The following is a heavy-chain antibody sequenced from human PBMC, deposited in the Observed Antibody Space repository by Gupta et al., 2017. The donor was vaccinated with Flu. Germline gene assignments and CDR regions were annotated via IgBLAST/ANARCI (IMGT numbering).Heavy chain of an antibody. CDR3: ARTGKNGWNIDH. J-gene: IGHJ4*02. CDR2: IEENGNQK. V-gene: IGHV3-7*01. D-gene: IGHD1-1*01. Sequence: VRQAAGKGLEWVANIEENGNQKYYMDSVKGRFTISRDKAKNSLSLQMISLRAEDTGVYYCARTGKNGWNIDHWGQGTLVTVSS.